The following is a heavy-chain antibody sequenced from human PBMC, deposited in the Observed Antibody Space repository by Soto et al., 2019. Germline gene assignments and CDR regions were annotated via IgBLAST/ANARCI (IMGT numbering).Heavy chain of an antibody. D-gene: IGHD6-19*01. CDR1: GFTFSSYG. J-gene: IGHJ4*02. V-gene: IGHV3-30*18. Sequence: QVQLVESGGGVVQPVRSLRLSCAASGFTFSSYGMHWVRQAPGKGLEWVAVISYDGSNKYYADSVKGRFTISRDNSKNTLYLQMNSLRAEDTAVYYCAKASVAGPRAHFDYWGQGTLVTVSS. CDR2: ISYDGSNK. CDR3: AKASVAGPRAHFDY.